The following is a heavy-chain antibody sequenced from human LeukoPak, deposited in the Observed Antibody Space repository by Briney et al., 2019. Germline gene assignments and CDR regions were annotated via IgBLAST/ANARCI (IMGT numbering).Heavy chain of an antibody. CDR2: INHSGST. Sequence: SETLSLTCAVYGGSFSGYYWSWIRQPPGKGLEWIGEINHSGSTNYNPPLKSRVTISVDTSKNQFSLKLSSVTAADTAVYYCARGGPGYSSSWYDYWGQGTLVTVSS. V-gene: IGHV4-34*01. J-gene: IGHJ4*02. CDR1: GGSFSGYY. D-gene: IGHD6-13*01. CDR3: ARGGPGYSSSWYDY.